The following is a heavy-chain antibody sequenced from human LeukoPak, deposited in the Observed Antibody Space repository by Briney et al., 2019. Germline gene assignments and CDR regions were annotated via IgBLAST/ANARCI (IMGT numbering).Heavy chain of an antibody. J-gene: IGHJ4*02. Sequence: GESLKISCKGSGYRFTSYWIGWVRQMHGKGLEWMGIIYPGDSDNRYSPSFKGQVPISADKSISTAYLQWSSLKASDTAMYYCASLLGIGDCTNGVCLDYFDYWGQGTLVTVSS. D-gene: IGHD2-8*01. V-gene: IGHV5-51*01. CDR3: ASLLGIGDCTNGVCLDYFDY. CDR2: IYPGDSDN. CDR1: GYRFTSYW.